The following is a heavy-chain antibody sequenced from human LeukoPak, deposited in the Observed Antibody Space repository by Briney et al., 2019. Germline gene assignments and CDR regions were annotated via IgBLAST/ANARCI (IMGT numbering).Heavy chain of an antibody. CDR2: ISSSSSYI. CDR1: GFTFSSYS. J-gene: IGHJ4*02. Sequence: GGSLRLSRAASGFTFSSYSMNWVRQAPEKGLEWVSSISSSSSYIYYADSVKGRFTISRDNAKNSLYLQMNSLRAEDTAVYYCARVGWLQPIDYWGQGTLVTVSS. V-gene: IGHV3-21*01. CDR3: ARVGWLQPIDY. D-gene: IGHD5-24*01.